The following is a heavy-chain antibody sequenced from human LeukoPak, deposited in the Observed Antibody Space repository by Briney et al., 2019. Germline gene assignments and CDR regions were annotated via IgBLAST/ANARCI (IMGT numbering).Heavy chain of an antibody. CDR1: PFTFSSYG. CDR2: IRYDGSTK. Sequence: QAGGSLRLSCAASPFTFSSYGMHWVRQTPGRGLEWVAFIRYDGSTKYYRDSVKGRFTISRDNSKNTLYLQMNSLRADDTAVYYCARDYQSSSWPLFDYWGQGTLVTVSS. D-gene: IGHD6-13*01. V-gene: IGHV3-30*02. J-gene: IGHJ4*02. CDR3: ARDYQSSSWPLFDY.